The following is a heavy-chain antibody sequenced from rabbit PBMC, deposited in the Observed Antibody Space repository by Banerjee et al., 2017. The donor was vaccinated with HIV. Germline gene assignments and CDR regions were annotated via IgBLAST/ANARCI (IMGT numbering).Heavy chain of an antibody. CDR2: IYAGSSGST. CDR3: ARDLGSGWGYNL. Sequence: QSLEESGGDLVKPGASLTLTCTASGFDFSSNAMCWVRQAPGKGLEWIACIYAGSSGSTYYASWAKGRFTISKTSSTTVTLQMTSLTAADTATYFCARDLGSGWGYNLWGPGTLVTVS. D-gene: IGHD4-1*01. V-gene: IGHV1S40*01. CDR1: GFDFSSNA. J-gene: IGHJ3*01.